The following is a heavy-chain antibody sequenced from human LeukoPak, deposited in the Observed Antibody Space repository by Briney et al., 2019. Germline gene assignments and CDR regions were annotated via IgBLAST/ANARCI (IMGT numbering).Heavy chain of an antibody. D-gene: IGHD6-13*01. J-gene: IGHJ4*02. CDR1: GGSISSGSYY. V-gene: IGHV4-61*02. CDR2: IYTSGST. Sequence: SQTLSLTCTVSGGSISSGSYYWSWIRQPAGKGLEWIGRIYTSGSTNYNPSLKSRVTISVDTSKNQFSLKLSSVTAADTAVYYCARVAVASAGYFDYWGQGTLVTVSS. CDR3: ARVAVASAGYFDY.